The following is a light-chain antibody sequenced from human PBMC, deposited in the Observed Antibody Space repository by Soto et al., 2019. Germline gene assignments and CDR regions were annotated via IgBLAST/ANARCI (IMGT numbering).Light chain of an antibody. J-gene: IGKJ1*01. CDR3: QQYDSYPRT. CDR2: KAS. V-gene: IGKV1-5*03. CDR1: QSISNW. Sequence: DIQMTQSPSTLSASVGDRVTITCRASQSISNWLAWYQQKPGKAPKLLIYKASSLESAVTSRFSGSGSGTEFTLSISSLQPDDVGTYYCQQYDSYPRTFGQGPKVEIK.